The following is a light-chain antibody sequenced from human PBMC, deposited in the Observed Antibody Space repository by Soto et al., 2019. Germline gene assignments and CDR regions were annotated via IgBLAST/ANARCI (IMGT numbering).Light chain of an antibody. CDR3: QQSYSTPLIT. CDR2: AAS. J-gene: IGKJ5*01. CDR1: QSISSY. V-gene: IGKV1-39*01. Sequence: DIQMTQSPSSLSASVGDRVTITCRASQSISSYLNWYQQKPGKAPKLLIYAASSLQSGVPSRFSGSGSGTDFTLTISSLQPEDFATYYCQQSYSTPLITFGQGTRREIK.